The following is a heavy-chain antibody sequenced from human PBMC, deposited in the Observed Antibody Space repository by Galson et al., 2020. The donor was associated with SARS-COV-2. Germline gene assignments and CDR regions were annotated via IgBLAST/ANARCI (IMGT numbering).Heavy chain of an antibody. J-gene: IGHJ4*02. V-gene: IGHV4-34*01. Sequence: SETLSLTCAVYGGSFSGYYWSWIRQPPGKGLEWIGEINHSGSTNYNPSLKSRVTISVDTSKNQFSLKLSSVTAADTAVYYCAKKRGARGSNPFDYWGQGTLVTVSS. CDR2: INHSGST. CDR1: GGSFSGYY. CDR3: AKKRGARGSNPFDY. D-gene: IGHD3-10*01.